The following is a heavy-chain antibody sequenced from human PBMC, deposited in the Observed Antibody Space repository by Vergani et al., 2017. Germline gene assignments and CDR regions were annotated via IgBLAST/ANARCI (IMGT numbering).Heavy chain of an antibody. CDR1: GFTFNSYG. CDR3: ARAYGRYDWFDY. J-gene: IGHJ4*01. Sequence: QVQLVESGGGVVQPGGSLRLSCAASGFTFNSYGMHWVRQAPGKGLEWVASIRSDESRRYYGDSMEGPFTISRDNYKNTLYMQMKSLRVEDTAVDYCARAYGRYDWFDYWGQRTLVTVSS. D-gene: IGHD1-20*01. CDR2: IRSDESRR. V-gene: IGHV3-30*02.